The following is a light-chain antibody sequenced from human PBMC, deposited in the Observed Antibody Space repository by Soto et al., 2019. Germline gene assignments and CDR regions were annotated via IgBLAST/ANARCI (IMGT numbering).Light chain of an antibody. CDR3: QTYYRVPLT. CDR1: QSLLSSSDNRNY. CDR2: WAS. V-gene: IGKV4-1*01. J-gene: IGKJ4*01. Sequence: DVVMTQSPDSLALSLGERATINCKSSQSLLSSSDNRNYLAWVQQKVGQPPKLLIRWASTRESGVPDRFSASGSATDFTPTINSLQAEDGAVYYCQTYYRVPLTVGGGTKVELK.